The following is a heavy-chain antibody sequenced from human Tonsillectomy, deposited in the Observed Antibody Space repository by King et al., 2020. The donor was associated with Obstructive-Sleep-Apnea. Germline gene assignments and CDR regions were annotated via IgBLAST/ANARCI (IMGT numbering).Heavy chain of an antibody. V-gene: IGHV3-30*02. CDR3: ARNPVPDTSGTLLIPYGIDV. CDR2: IRNDGSNK. Sequence: VQLVESGGGVVQPGGSLGLSCAAAGFTFSNYGMHWVRQAPGKGLEWVAFIRNDGSNKNYIDSVKGRFIIFRDNSKKTLHMQMNSLRVEDTAVYFCARNPVPDTSGTLLIPYGIDVWGQGTTVTVSS. D-gene: IGHD3-10*01. CDR1: GFTFSNYG. J-gene: IGHJ6*02.